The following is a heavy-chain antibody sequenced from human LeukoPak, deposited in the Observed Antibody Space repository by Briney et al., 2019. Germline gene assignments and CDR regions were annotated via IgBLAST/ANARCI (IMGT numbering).Heavy chain of an antibody. V-gene: IGHV3-23*01. J-gene: IGHJ4*02. CDR2: ISGSGGST. CDR1: GFTFSSYA. D-gene: IGHD1-26*01. CDR3: ARDNTGSYEY. Sequence: GGSLRLSCAASGFTFSSYAMSWVRQAPGKGLEWVSGISGSGGSTYYADSVKGRFTISRDNSRDTLYLQMNSLRTEDTALYYCARDNTGSYEYWGQGTLVTVSP.